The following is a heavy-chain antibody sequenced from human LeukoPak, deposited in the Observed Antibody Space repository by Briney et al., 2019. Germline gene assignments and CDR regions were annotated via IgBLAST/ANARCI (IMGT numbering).Heavy chain of an antibody. CDR1: GYTFTGDY. J-gene: IGHJ6*03. CDR2: INPNSGGT. D-gene: IGHD3-9*01. CDR3: ARAQYFDWLFTYYSSYMDV. V-gene: IGHV1-2*02. Sequence: ASVKVSCKASGYTFTGDYMHWVRQAPGQGLEWMGWINPNSGGTNYAQKFQGRVTITRDTSIIRPYMELSRLRSDDTAVYYCARAQYFDWLFTYYSSYMDVGGKGTTVTISS.